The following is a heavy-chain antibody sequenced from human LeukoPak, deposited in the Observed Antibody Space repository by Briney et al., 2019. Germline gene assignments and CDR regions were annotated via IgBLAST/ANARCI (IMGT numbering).Heavy chain of an antibody. V-gene: IGHV3-21*01. CDR1: GFTFSSYS. J-gene: IGHJ6*02. CDR3: ARAKPYYGMDV. CDR2: ISSSSYI. Sequence: GGSLRLSCAASGFTFSSYSMNWVRQAPGKGLEWVSSISSSSYIYHADSVKGRFTISRDNAKNSLYLQMNSLRAEDTAVYYCARAKPYYGMDVWGQGTTVTVSS.